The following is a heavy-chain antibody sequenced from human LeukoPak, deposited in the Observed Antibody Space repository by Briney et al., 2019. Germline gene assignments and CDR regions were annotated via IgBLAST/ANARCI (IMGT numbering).Heavy chain of an antibody. Sequence: SETLSLTCTVSGGSISNYYWSWIRQPPGKGLEWIGYIYQSGSTYYNPSLKSRVTISVDTSKNQFSLRLSSVTAADTAVYYCARLDNSWYSPFDYWGQGTLVTVSS. CDR2: IYQSGST. D-gene: IGHD6-13*01. J-gene: IGHJ4*02. CDR3: ARLDNSWYSPFDY. CDR1: GGSISNYY. V-gene: IGHV4-59*08.